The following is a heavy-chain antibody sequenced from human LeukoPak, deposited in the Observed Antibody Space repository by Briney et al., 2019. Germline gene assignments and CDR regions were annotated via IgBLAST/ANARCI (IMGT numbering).Heavy chain of an antibody. CDR2: IISTSSTT. CDR3: ARIARDYYYMDV. J-gene: IGHJ6*03. V-gene: IGHV3-48*03. CDR1: GFSFSSYE. Sequence: GGSLRLSCAASGFSFSSYEMNWVRQAPGKGLEWVSYIISTSSTTYYEDSVKGPFTVSRDNAKNSLYLQMNSLRVEDTAVYYCARIARDYYYMDVWGKGTTVTVSS.